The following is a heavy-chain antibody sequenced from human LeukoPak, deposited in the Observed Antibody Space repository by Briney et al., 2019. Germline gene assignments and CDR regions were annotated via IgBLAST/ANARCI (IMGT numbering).Heavy chain of an antibody. D-gene: IGHD6-19*01. J-gene: IGHJ4*02. Sequence: SETLSLTCTVSGGSISSNSYYWGWIRQPPGKGLEWIGSIYYSGSTDYNPSLKSRVTIFVDTSKNQFSLKLSSVIAADTAVYYCARQYSSAWYSADYWGQGTLVTVSS. V-gene: IGHV4-39*01. CDR2: IYYSGST. CDR1: GGSISSNSYY. CDR3: ARQYSSAWYSADY.